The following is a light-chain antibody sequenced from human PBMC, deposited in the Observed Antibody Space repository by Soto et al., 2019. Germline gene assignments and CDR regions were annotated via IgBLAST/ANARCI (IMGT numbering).Light chain of an antibody. CDR1: QSIRSW. V-gene: IGKV1-5*01. CDR3: QHNNGYSWT. Sequence: DIHMTQSPSTLSASVGDRVTITCRSSQSIRSWLACYQQKPGKAPKVLIYDASSLESGVPSRFSGSGSGTEFTLTISSLQPDDFATYYCQHNNGYSWTFGQGTKVDIK. J-gene: IGKJ1*01. CDR2: DAS.